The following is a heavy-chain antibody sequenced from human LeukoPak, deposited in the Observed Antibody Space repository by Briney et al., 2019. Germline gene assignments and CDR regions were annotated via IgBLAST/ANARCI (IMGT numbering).Heavy chain of an antibody. CDR2: IDWDDDK. D-gene: IGHD3-10*01. J-gene: IGHJ4*02. Sequence: SGPALLKPTQTLTLTCTFSGFSLSTSGMRVSWIRQPPGKALEWLSRIDWDDDKFYSTSLKTRLTISKDTSKNQVVLTMTNMDPVDTATYYCARTLPFYGSGSQPFDYWGQGTLVTVSS. CDR1: GFSLSTSGMR. V-gene: IGHV2-70*04. CDR3: ARTLPFYGSGSQPFDY.